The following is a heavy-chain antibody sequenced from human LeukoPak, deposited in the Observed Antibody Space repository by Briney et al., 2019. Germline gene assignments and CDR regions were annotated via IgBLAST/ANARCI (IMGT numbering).Heavy chain of an antibody. Sequence: ASVKVSCKASGYTFTSYDINWVRQATGQGLEWMGWMNPNSGNTGYAQKFQGRVTITRNTSISTAYMELSSLRSEDTAVYYCARVPSIAAAGHYYYYYMDVWGKGTTVTVSS. D-gene: IGHD6-13*01. CDR1: GYTFTSYD. CDR2: MNPNSGNT. CDR3: ARVPSIAAAGHYYYYYMDV. V-gene: IGHV1-8*03. J-gene: IGHJ6*03.